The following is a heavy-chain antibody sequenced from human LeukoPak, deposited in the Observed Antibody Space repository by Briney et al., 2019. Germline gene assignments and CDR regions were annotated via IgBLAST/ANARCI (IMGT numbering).Heavy chain of an antibody. CDR2: IDRDGTSA. D-gene: IGHD6-19*01. V-gene: IGHV3-74*01. Sequence: GGSLRLSCAASGLTFSRQWMFWVRQVPGKGLVWVSQIDRDGTSAGYADSVKGRFTIPRDNAKNTLYLQMDSLRAEDTAVYYCATETSAWSAFDIWGQGTMVTVSA. CDR1: GLTFSRQW. J-gene: IGHJ3*02. CDR3: ATETSAWSAFDI.